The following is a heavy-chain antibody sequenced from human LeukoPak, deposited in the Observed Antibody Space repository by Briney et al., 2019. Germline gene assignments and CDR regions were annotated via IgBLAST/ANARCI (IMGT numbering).Heavy chain of an antibody. Sequence: SQTLSLTCTVSGGSISSGDYYWSWIRQPPGKGLEWIGYIYYSGSTYYNPSLKSRVTISVDTSKNQFSLKLSSVTAADTAVYYCARDLDIAVADNWFDPWGQGTLVTVSS. D-gene: IGHD6-19*01. CDR1: GGSISSGDYY. V-gene: IGHV4-30-4*01. CDR2: IYYSGST. CDR3: ARDLDIAVADNWFDP. J-gene: IGHJ5*02.